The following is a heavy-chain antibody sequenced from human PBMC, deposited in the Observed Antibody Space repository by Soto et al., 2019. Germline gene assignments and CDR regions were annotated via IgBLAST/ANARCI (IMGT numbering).Heavy chain of an antibody. CDR2: IYYSGST. CDR3: ARHGVGYCSSTSCHLNWFDP. D-gene: IGHD2-2*03. Sequence: SETLSLTCTVSGGSFSSSSYYWGWIRQPPGKGLEWIGSIYYSGSTYYNPSLKSRVTISVDTSKNQFSLKLSSVTAADTAVYYCARHGVGYCSSTSCHLNWFDPWGQGTLVTISS. CDR1: GGSFSSSSYY. J-gene: IGHJ5*02. V-gene: IGHV4-39*01.